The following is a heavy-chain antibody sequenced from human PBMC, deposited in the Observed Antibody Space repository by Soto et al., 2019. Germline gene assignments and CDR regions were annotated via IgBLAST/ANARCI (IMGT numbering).Heavy chain of an antibody. CDR1: GYTFTSYY. Sequence: ASVKVSCKASGYTFTSYYMHWVRQAPGQGLEWMGIINPSGGSTSYAQKFQGRVTMTRDTSTSTVYMELSSLRSEDTAVYYCARDFGGYSYGPRTNYYYYYGMDVWGQGTTVTVS. V-gene: IGHV1-46*01. D-gene: IGHD5-18*01. CDR3: ARDFGGYSYGPRTNYYYYYGMDV. J-gene: IGHJ6*02. CDR2: INPSGGST.